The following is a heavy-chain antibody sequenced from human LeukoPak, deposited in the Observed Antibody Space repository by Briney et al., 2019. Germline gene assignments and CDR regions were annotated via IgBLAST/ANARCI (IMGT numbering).Heavy chain of an antibody. J-gene: IGHJ4*02. CDR1: GGTFSSYA. CDR2: IIPILGIA. D-gene: IGHD6-13*01. V-gene: IGHV1-69*04. Sequence: SVKVSCKASGGTFSSYAISWVRQAPGQGLEWMGRIIPILGIANYAQKFQGRVTITADKSASTAYMELSSLRSEDTAVYCCARDRYSSSYDYWGQGTLVTVSS. CDR3: ARDRYSSSYDY.